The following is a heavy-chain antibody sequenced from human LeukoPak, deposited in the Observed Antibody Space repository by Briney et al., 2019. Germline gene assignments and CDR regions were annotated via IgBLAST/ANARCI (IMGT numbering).Heavy chain of an antibody. V-gene: IGHV4-59*08. Sequence: TSETLSLTCTVSGESISSYQWSWIRQPPGKGPEWIGYMYYSGSTKYNPSLKSRVTISGDTSKNQFSLKLISVTAADAAVYYCAGHDYYGSGSYRWGQGTLVTVSS. CDR3: AGHDYYGSGSYR. CDR2: MYYSGST. CDR1: GESISSYQ. J-gene: IGHJ5*02. D-gene: IGHD3-10*01.